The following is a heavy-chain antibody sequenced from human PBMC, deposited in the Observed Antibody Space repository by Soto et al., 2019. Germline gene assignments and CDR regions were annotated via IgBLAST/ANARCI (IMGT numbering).Heavy chain of an antibody. V-gene: IGHV3-48*01. D-gene: IGHD5-12*01. J-gene: IGHJ6*02. CDR3: ARDQYSGYDFYYYYGMDV. CDR2: ISSSSSTI. CDR1: GFTFSSYS. Sequence: GGSLRLSCAASGFTFSSYSMNWVRQAPGKGLEWVSYISSSSSTIYYADSVKGRFTISRDNAKNSLYLQMNSLRAEDTAVYYCARDQYSGYDFYYYYGMDVWGQGTTVTVSS.